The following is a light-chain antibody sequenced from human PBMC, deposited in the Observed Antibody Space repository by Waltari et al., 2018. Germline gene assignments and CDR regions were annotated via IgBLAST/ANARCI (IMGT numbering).Light chain of an antibody. CDR1: QSVSNY. Sequence: DIVFTPSPAILSLSPGERASLSCRASQSVSNYLAWYQQKPGQAPRLLIYDTSNRATGIPARFSGSGFGTDFTLTISSLEPEDFAVYYCQQRRDWPLTFGGGTKVEIK. CDR3: QQRRDWPLT. J-gene: IGKJ4*01. V-gene: IGKV3-11*01. CDR2: DTS.